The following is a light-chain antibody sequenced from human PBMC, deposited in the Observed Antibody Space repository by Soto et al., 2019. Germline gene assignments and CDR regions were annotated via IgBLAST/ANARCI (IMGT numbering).Light chain of an antibody. V-gene: IGKV1-5*03. J-gene: IGKJ4*01. CDR3: QQYSSYSFT. Sequence: DIQMTQSPPTLHATVGDRVTITCRASQSISSKLAWYQQKPGKAPKVLINKASSLQSGVPSRFSGSGSGTEFTLTISSLQPDDFATYYCQQYSSYSFTFGGGTKVEIK. CDR1: QSISSK. CDR2: KAS.